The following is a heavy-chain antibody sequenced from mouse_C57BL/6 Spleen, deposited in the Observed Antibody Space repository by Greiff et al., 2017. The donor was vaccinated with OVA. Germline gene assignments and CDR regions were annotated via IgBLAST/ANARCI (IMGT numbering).Heavy chain of an antibody. CDR3: ARAYDYDRAWFAY. J-gene: IGHJ3*01. CDR1: GYTFTSYW. D-gene: IGHD2-4*01. CDR2: IDPSDSYT. Sequence: QVQLQQPGAEPVMPGASVKLSCKASGYTFTSYWMHWVKQRPGQGLEWIGEIDPSDSYTNYNQKFKGKSTLTVDKSSSTAYMQLSSLTSEDSAVYYCARAYDYDRAWFAYWGQGTLVTVSA. V-gene: IGHV1-69*01.